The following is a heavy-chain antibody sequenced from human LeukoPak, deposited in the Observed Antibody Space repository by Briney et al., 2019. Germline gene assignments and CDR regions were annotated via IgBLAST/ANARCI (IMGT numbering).Heavy chain of an antibody. V-gene: IGHV4-59*12. D-gene: IGHD4-11*01. Sequence: SETLSLTCTVSGGSISSYYWSWIRQPPGKGLEWIGYIYYSGSTNYNPSLKSRVTISVDTSKNQFSLKLSSVTAADTAAYYCARTVTTDYYGMDVWGQGTTVTVSS. CDR1: GGSISSYY. J-gene: IGHJ6*02. CDR3: ARTVTTDYYGMDV. CDR2: IYYSGST.